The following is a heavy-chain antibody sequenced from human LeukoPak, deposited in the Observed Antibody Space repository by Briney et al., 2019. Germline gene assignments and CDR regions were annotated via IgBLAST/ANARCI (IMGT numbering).Heavy chain of an antibody. V-gene: IGHV3-23*01. Sequence: PGGSLRLSCAASGFTFSSYAMGWVRQAPGKGLEWVSAISGSGGSTYYADSVKGRFTISRDNSKNTLYLQMNSLRAEDTAVYYCAKGGYYWGYYFDYWGQGTLVTVSS. D-gene: IGHD3-22*01. CDR1: GFTFSSYA. J-gene: IGHJ4*02. CDR2: ISGSGGST. CDR3: AKGGYYWGYYFDY.